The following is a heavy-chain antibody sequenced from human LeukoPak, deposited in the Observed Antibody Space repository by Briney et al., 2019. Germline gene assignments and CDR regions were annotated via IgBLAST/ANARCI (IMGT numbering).Heavy chain of an antibody. J-gene: IGHJ4*02. D-gene: IGHD2/OR15-2a*01. Sequence: GGSLRLSCSASGFTFSSYATHWVRQAAGEGLEYVSAINSDGDSTYYADSVKGRFTISRDNSKNTLYLQMSSLRPEDSAVYYCVKTPYSSTWYVGDSWGQGTLVTVSS. CDR2: INSDGDST. CDR1: GFTFSSYA. V-gene: IGHV3-64D*06. CDR3: VKTPYSSTWYVGDS.